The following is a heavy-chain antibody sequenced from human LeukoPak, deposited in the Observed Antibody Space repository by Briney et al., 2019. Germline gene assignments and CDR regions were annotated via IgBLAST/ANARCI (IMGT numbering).Heavy chain of an antibody. CDR1: GGSISSGGYS. V-gene: IGHV4-30-2*01. CDR3: ATTGGSYGYRDY. J-gene: IGHJ4*02. D-gene: IGHD5-18*01. CDR2: IYHSGST. Sequence: KPSETLSLTCAVSGGSISSGGYSWSWIRQPPGKGLEWIGYIYHSGSTYYNPSLKSRVTISVDRSKNQFSLKLSSVTAADTAVYYCATTGGSYGYRDYWGQGTLVTVSS.